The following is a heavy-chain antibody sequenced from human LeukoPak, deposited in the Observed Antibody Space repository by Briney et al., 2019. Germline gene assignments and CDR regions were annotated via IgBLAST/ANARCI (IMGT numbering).Heavy chain of an antibody. CDR1: GVTVTRNY. Sequence: GGSLRLSCAASGVTVTRNYMSWVRQTPGKGLEWVSGIGASGGSTYYADSVKGRFTISRDNSKNTLYLQMNSLRTEDTAVYYCAKAEGYDILTGLDYWGQGTLVTVSS. D-gene: IGHD3-9*01. J-gene: IGHJ4*02. CDR3: AKAEGYDILTGLDY. CDR2: IGASGGST. V-gene: IGHV3-23*01.